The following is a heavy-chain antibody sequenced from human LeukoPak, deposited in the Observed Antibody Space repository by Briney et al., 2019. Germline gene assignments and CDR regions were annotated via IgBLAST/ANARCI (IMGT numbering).Heavy chain of an antibody. CDR3: ASYGGNVGDAFDI. J-gene: IGHJ3*02. V-gene: IGHV4-4*08. D-gene: IGHD4-23*01. CDR1: GGSISSYY. Sequence: PSETLSLTCTVSGGSISSYYWSWIRQPPGKGLEWIGYIYTSGSTNYNPSLKSRVAISVDTSRNQFSLKLNSVTAADTAVYYCASYGGNVGDAFDIWGQGTMVTVSS. CDR2: IYTSGST.